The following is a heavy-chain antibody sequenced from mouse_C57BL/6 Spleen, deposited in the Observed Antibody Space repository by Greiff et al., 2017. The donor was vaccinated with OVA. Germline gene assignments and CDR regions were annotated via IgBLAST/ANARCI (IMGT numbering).Heavy chain of an antibody. CDR3: ARMRDYVYAMDY. CDR1: GYAFTNYL. Sequence: QVQLKQSGAELVRPGTSVKVSCKASGYAFTNYLIEWVKQRPGPGLEWIGVINPGSGGTNYNEKFKGKATLTADKSSSTAYMQLSSLTSEDSAVYFCARMRDYVYAMDYWGQGTSVTVSS. J-gene: IGHJ4*01. D-gene: IGHD1-1*01. CDR2: INPGSGGT. V-gene: IGHV1-54*01.